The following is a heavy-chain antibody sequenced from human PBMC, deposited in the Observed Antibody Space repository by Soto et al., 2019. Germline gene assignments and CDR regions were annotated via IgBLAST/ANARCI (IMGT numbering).Heavy chain of an antibody. CDR2: IYYSGSS. CDR1: GGSISSSTYY. J-gene: IGHJ5*02. Sequence: QLQLQESGPGLVKPSETLSLTCTVSGGSISSSTYYWGWIRQPPGKGLEWIGIIYYSGSSYYNPSLKSRVTISVDKSKNQSSLKLNSVTAADTAVYYCARLVNSGGWFDPWGQGTLVIVSP. D-gene: IGHD2-15*01. V-gene: IGHV4-39*01. CDR3: ARLVNSGGWFDP.